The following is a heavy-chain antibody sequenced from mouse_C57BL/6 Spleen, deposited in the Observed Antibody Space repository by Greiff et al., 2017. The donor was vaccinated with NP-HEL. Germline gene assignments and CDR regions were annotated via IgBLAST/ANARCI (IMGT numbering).Heavy chain of an antibody. CDR1: GYSFTGYY. CDR2: INPSTGGT. J-gene: IGHJ4*01. D-gene: IGHD2-1*01. V-gene: IGHV1-42*01. Sequence: VQLQQSGPELVKPGASVKISCKASGYSFTGYYMNWVKQSPEKSLEWIGEINPSTGGTTYNQKFKAKATLTVDKSSSTAYMQLKSLTSEDSAVYYCARDGNYSYYAMDYWGQGTSVTVSS. CDR3: ARDGNYSYYAMDY.